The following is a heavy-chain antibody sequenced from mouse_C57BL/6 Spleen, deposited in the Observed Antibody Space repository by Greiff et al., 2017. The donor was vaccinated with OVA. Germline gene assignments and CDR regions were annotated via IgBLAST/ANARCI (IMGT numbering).Heavy chain of an antibody. J-gene: IGHJ1*03. Sequence: EVKVVESGGGLVQPKGSLKLSCAASGFTFHTYAMHWVRPAPGKGLEWVARLRSKSSDYPTYYADSVKDKFTISRDDSQSMLYLQFNNLKTEDTAMYYCVRDPDERYFDVWGTGTTVTVSS. CDR3: VRDPDERYFDV. V-gene: IGHV10-3*01. CDR2: LRSKSSDYPT. CDR1: GFTFHTYA.